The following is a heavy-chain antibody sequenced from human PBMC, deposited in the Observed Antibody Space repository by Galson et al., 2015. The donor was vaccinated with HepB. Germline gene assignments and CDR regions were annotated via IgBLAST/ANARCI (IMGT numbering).Heavy chain of an antibody. V-gene: IGHV1-18*01. CDR3: ARGALVAVVNANLNNWFDP. CDR2: ISAYDSST. D-gene: IGHD2-8*02. Sequence: SVKVSCKASGYTFSSYSIAWVRQAPGQGLEWMGRISAYDSSTNYAQKFQGRVTMTTETSTTTAYLELRSLRSDDTAVYYCARGALVAVVNANLNNWFDPWGQGTLVTVSS. CDR1: GYTFSSYS. J-gene: IGHJ5*02.